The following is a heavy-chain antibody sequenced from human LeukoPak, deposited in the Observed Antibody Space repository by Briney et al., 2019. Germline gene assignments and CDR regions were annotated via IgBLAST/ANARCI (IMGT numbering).Heavy chain of an antibody. J-gene: IGHJ6*02. CDR2: ISAYNGNT. CDR3: ARDRRSLYYYYYGMDV. CDR1: GYTFTSYG. V-gene: IGHV1-18*01. Sequence: GASVKVSCKASGYTFTSYGISGLRQAPGKGLEWMGWISAYNGNTNYAQKLQGRVTMTTDTSTSTAYMELRSLRSDDTAVYYCARDRRSLYYYYYGMDVWGQGTTVTVSS. D-gene: IGHD4-17*01.